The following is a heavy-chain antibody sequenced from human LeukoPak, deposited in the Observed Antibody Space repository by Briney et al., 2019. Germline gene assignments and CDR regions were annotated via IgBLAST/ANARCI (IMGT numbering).Heavy chain of an antibody. J-gene: IGHJ4*02. Sequence: GGSLRLSCAASGFTFSSYGMHWVRQAPGKGLEWVAVIWYDGSNKYYADSVKGRLTISRDNSKNTLYLQMNSLRAEDTAVYYCARERYSSSSYYFDYWGQGTLVTVSS. V-gene: IGHV3-33*01. D-gene: IGHD6-6*01. CDR3: ARERYSSSSYYFDY. CDR2: IWYDGSNK. CDR1: GFTFSSYG.